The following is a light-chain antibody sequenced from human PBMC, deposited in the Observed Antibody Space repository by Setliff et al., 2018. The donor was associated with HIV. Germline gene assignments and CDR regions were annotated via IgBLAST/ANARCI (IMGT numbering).Light chain of an antibody. CDR1: SSDVGSYNY. CDR3: CSYAGSSIFYV. J-gene: IGLJ1*01. V-gene: IGLV2-23*02. Sequence: QSALTQPASVSGSPGQSITISCTGTSSDVGSYNYVSWYQQHPGKAPKLMIYDVSKRPSGVSNRFSGSKSGNTASLTISGLQAEDEADYYCCSYAGSSIFYVFGTGTKVTVL. CDR2: DVS.